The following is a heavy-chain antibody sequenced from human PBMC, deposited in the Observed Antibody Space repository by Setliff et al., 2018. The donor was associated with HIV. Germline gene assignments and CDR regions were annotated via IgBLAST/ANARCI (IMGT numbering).Heavy chain of an antibody. V-gene: IGHV4-4*08. CDR1: GASFSGYY. D-gene: IGHD1-26*01. Sequence: SETLSLTCAVYGASFSGYYWAWIRQSPGKGLEWIGHVYTSGSTNYNPSLKNRITISVDTSKNQFSLKVNSVTAADTAVYYCARDRPFSPWVGFDIWGQGTVVTVSS. CDR3: ARDRPFSPWVGFDI. CDR2: VYTSGST. J-gene: IGHJ3*02.